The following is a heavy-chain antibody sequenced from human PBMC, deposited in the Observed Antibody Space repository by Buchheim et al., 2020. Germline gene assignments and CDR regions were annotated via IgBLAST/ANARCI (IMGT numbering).Heavy chain of an antibody. CDR1: GFTFSAYA. CDR3: AKEKTAYLYDS. V-gene: IGHV3-23*01. Sequence: EVQLLESGGGFAQPGGSLRLSCAASGFTFSAYAMTWVRQAPGKGLEWVSTISGGGGNSYYADSVKGRFTISRDSSKNTLYPQMTSLRAEDTAVYYCAKEKTAYLYDSWGQGTL. CDR2: ISGGGGNS. J-gene: IGHJ4*02. D-gene: IGHD2-21*01.